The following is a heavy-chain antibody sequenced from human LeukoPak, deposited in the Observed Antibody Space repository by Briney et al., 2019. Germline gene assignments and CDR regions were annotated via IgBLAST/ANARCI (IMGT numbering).Heavy chain of an antibody. D-gene: IGHD6-19*01. V-gene: IGHV3-21*01. J-gene: IGHJ6*02. Sequence: KAGGSLRLSCAASGFTFSSYSMNWVRQAPGKGLEWVSSISSSSSYIYYADSVKGRFTISRDNAKNSLYLQMNSLRAEDTAVYYCARDLIAVAGFLRPPRYGMDVWGQGTTVTVSS. CDR2: ISSSSSYI. CDR3: ARDLIAVAGFLRPPRYGMDV. CDR1: GFTFSSYS.